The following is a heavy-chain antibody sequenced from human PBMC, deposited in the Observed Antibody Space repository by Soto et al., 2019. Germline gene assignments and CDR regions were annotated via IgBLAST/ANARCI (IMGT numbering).Heavy chain of an antibody. CDR2: INAGNGNT. Sequence: QVQLVQSGAEVKKPGASVKVSCKASGYTFTSYAIHWVRQPPGQRLEWMGWINAGNGNTKYSQKFQGRVTITRDTSASTAYMELSSLRSEDTAVYYCARGDGIAVAGPWGQGTLATVSS. CDR1: GYTFTSYA. D-gene: IGHD6-19*01. J-gene: IGHJ5*02. CDR3: ARGDGIAVAGP. V-gene: IGHV1-3*01.